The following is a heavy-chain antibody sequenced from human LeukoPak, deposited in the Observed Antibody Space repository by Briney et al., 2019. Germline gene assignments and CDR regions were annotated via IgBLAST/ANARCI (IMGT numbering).Heavy chain of an antibody. Sequence: KPSETLSLTCTVSGDSVSGYYGSWIRQPPGKGLEWIGYFYTSANTNYNPSLKSRVTMSVDTSKNQFSLKLSSVTAADTAVYYCARGFRDEERHYGYYYMDVWGKGTTVTVSS. J-gene: IGHJ6*03. CDR2: FYTSANT. CDR3: ARGFRDEERHYGYYYMDV. V-gene: IGHV4-4*09. CDR1: GDSVSGYY.